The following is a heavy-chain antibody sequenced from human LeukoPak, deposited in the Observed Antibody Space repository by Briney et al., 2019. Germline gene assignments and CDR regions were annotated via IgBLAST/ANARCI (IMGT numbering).Heavy chain of an antibody. CDR2: IYPGDSDT. CDR3: ARHRGYYYDSSGRLDLDY. CDR1: GYSFTSYW. V-gene: IGHV5-51*01. J-gene: IGHJ4*02. D-gene: IGHD3-22*01. Sequence: GESLKISCKGSGYSFTSYWIGWVRQMPGKGLEWMGIIYPGDSDTRYSPSFQGQVTISADKSISTAYLQWSSLKASDTAMYYCARHRGYYYDSSGRLDLDYWGQGTLVTVSS.